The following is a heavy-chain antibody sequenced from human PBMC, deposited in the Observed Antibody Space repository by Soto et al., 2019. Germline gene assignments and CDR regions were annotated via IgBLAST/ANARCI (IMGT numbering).Heavy chain of an antibody. J-gene: IGHJ4*02. V-gene: IGHV4-31*03. CDR3: AAMVRGVIITEASRYYFDY. CDR2: IYYSGST. Sequence: LSLTCTVSGGSISSGGYYWSWIRQHPGKGLEWIGYIYYSGSTYYNPSLKSRVTISVDTSKNQFSLKLSSVTAADTAVYYCAAMVRGVIITEASRYYFDYWGQGTLVTAPQ. CDR1: GGSISSGGYY. D-gene: IGHD3-10*01.